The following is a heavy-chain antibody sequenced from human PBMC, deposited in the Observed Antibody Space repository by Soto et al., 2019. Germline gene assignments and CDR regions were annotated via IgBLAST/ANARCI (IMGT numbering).Heavy chain of an antibody. V-gene: IGHV3-48*01. CDR2: ISSSTI. J-gene: IGHJ4*02. D-gene: IGHD2-15*01. Sequence: GGSLRLSCAASGFTFSSYSMNWVRQAPGKGLEWVSYISSSTIYYADSVKGRFTISRDNAKNSLYLQMNSLRAEDTAVYYCARESVVVVAATIEGAFDYWGQGTLVTVSS. CDR3: ARESVVVVAATIEGAFDY. CDR1: GFTFSSYS.